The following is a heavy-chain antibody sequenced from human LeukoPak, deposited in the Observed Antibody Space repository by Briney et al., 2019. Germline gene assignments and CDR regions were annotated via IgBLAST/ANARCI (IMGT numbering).Heavy chain of an antibody. V-gene: IGHV1-46*01. CDR2: INPSGGST. J-gene: IGHJ4*02. Sequence: ASVKVSCKASGYTFTSYYMHWVRQAPGQGLEWMGIINPSGGSTSYAQKFQGRVTMTRDTSTSTAYMELRSLRSDDTAVYYCARDRVITFGGVIVTQTEPFDYWDQGTLVTVSS. CDR3: ARDRVITFGGVIVTQTEPFDY. D-gene: IGHD3-16*02. CDR1: GYTFTSYY.